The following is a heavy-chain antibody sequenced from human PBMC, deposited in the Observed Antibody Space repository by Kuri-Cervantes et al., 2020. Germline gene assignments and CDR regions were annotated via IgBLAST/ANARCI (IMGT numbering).Heavy chain of an antibody. CDR3: AKEEARGTVTNAKSAFHV. J-gene: IGHJ3*01. CDR2: IRYDGSNK. D-gene: IGHD4-17*01. Sequence: GGSLRPSCAVSGFTFSSYGMHWVRQAPGKGLEWVAFIRYDGSNKYYADSVKGRFTISRDNSKNTMYLQMNSLRAEDTAVYYCAKEEARGTVTNAKSAFHVWGQGTLVTVSS. CDR1: GFTFSSYG. V-gene: IGHV3-30*02.